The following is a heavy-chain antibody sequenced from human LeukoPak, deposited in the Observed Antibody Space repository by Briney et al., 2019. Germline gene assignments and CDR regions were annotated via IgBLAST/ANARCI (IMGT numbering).Heavy chain of an antibody. CDR3: AKWGDYDILTGYYVSDF. CDR2: ITGSGDTT. D-gene: IGHD3-9*01. J-gene: IGHJ4*02. V-gene: IGHV3-23*01. CDR1: GFIFRNYA. Sequence: GASLRLSCAASGFIFRNYAMSWVRQAPGKGLEWVSAITGSGDTTYYAGSVKGRFTISRDNSKNTLYVEMNTLRAEDTAVYYYAKWGDYDILTGYYVSDFWGQGTLVTVSS.